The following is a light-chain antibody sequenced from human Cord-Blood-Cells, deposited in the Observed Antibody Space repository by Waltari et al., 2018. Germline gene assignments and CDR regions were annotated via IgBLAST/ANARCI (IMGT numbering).Light chain of an antibody. CDR2: DAS. CDR3: QQYDNLHT. CDR1: QDISNY. Sequence: DIQMTQSPSSLSASGGDRVNITCQASQDISNYLNWYQQKPGKAPKLLIYDASNLETGVPSRFSGSGSGTDFTFTISSLQPEDIATYYCQQYDNLHTFGQGTKLEIK. J-gene: IGKJ2*01. V-gene: IGKV1-33*01.